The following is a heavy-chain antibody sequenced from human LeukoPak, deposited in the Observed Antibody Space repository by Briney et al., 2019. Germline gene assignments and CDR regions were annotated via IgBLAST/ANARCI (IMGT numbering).Heavy chain of an antibody. V-gene: IGHV3-21*01. CDR3: ARSEYSGYDTGEWFDS. CDR1: GFTFSNYA. CDR2: ISRTSRYI. J-gene: IGHJ5*01. D-gene: IGHD5-12*01. Sequence: GGSLGLSCAASGFTFSNYALNWVRQAPGKGLEWVSTISRTSRYIYYADSVKGRFTISRDNAKNSLYLQMNSLGAEDTAVYYCARSEYSGYDTGEWFDSWGQGTLVTVSS.